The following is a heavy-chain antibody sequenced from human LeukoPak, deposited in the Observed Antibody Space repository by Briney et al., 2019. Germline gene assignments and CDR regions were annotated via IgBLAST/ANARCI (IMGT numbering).Heavy chain of an antibody. V-gene: IGHV4-59*08. CDR1: GGSISSYY. CDR3: ARGAPWFDP. D-gene: IGHD4/OR15-4a*01. Sequence: SETLSLTCTVSGGSISSYYWSWIRQPPGKGLEWIGYTYYSGSTNYNPSLKSRVTISVDTSKNQFSLKLSSVTAADTAVYYCARGAPWFDPWGQGTLVTVSS. J-gene: IGHJ5*02. CDR2: TYYSGST.